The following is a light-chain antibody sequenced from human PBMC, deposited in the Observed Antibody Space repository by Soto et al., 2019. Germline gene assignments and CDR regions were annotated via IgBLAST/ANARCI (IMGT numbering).Light chain of an antibody. CDR1: SSDVGGYNY. Sequence: QSALTQPASVSGSPGQSITISCTGTSSDVGGYNYVSWYQQHPGKAPKLMIYEVSKRPSGVSNRFSGSKSGNTASLTISVLQAEDEADYYCSSYTSSRNDVFGTGTKLTVL. CDR2: EVS. J-gene: IGLJ1*01. V-gene: IGLV2-14*01. CDR3: SSYTSSRNDV.